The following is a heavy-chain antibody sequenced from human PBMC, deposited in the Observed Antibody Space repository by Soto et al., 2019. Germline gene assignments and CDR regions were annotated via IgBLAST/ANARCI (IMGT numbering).Heavy chain of an antibody. V-gene: IGHV3-23*01. CDR2: ISSSGGST. CDR3: AKDWSWLAAFDY. D-gene: IGHD6-19*01. J-gene: IGHJ4*02. Sequence: GGSLRLSCAASGFTFSSYAMSWVRQAPGKGLEWVSVISSSGGSTYYADSVKGRFAISRDNSKNTLYLQMNSLRAEDTAVYYCAKDWSWLAAFDYWGQGTLVTVSS. CDR1: GFTFSSYA.